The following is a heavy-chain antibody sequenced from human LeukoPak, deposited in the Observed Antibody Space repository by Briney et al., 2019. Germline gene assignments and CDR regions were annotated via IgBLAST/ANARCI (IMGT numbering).Heavy chain of an antibody. V-gene: IGHV3-11*04. Sequence: GGSLRLSCAASGFTFSDYYMSWIRQAPGKGLEWVSYISSSGSTIYYADSVKGRFTISRDNAKNSLYLQMNSLRAEDTAVYYCARDEGDEAYCGGDCYSEAFDIWGQGTMVTVSS. CDR1: GFTFSDYY. CDR2: ISSSGSTI. J-gene: IGHJ3*02. CDR3: ARDEGDEAYCGGDCYSEAFDI. D-gene: IGHD2-21*02.